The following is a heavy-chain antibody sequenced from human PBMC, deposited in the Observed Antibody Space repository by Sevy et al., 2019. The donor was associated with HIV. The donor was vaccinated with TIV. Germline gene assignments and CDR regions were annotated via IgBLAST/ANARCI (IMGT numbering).Heavy chain of an antibody. CDR2: IIPIFGTA. D-gene: IGHD1-26*01. V-gene: IGHV1-69*13. Sequence: ASVKVSCKASGGTFSSYAISWVRQAPGQGLEWMGGIIPIFGTANYAQKFQGRVTITADESTSTAYMELSSLRSEDTAVYYCARDFPVRGYYYYYGMDVWGQGTTVTVSS. CDR3: ARDFPVRGYYYYYGMDV. J-gene: IGHJ6*02. CDR1: GGTFSSYA.